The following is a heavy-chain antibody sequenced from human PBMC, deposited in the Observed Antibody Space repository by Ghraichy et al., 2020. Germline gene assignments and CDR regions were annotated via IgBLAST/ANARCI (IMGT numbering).Heavy chain of an antibody. CDR2: INHSGST. CDR1: GGSFSGYY. Sequence: SETLSLTCAVYGGSFSGYYWSWIRQPPGKGLEWIGEINHSGSTNYNPSLKSQVTISVDTSKNQFSLKLSSVTAADTAVYYCARAPAEVLWFGELLSGGMDVWGQGTTVTVSS. J-gene: IGHJ6*02. D-gene: IGHD3-10*01. CDR3: ARAPAEVLWFGELLSGGMDV. V-gene: IGHV4-34*01.